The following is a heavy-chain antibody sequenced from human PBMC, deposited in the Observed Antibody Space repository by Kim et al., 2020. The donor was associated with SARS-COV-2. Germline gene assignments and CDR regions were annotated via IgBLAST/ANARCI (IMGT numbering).Heavy chain of an antibody. J-gene: IGHJ6*02. CDR3: ARRGSGHGLDV. Sequence: ASVKVSCKPSGYTFTTYSIHWVRQAPRQSLEWMAWINAGNGYTGYSQKLQDRVTLTRDTFASTVYMELSSLMSEDTAVYYCARRGSGHGLDVWGQGTTVT. D-gene: IGHD6-25*01. CDR2: INAGNGYT. CDR1: GYTFTTYS. V-gene: IGHV1-3*01.